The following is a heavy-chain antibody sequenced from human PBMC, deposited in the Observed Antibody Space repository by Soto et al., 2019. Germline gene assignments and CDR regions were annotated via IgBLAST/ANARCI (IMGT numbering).Heavy chain of an antibody. V-gene: IGHV4-59*11. CDR2: IYYTGST. Sequence: PSETLSLTCTVSGGSINNHYWSWIRKPPEKGLEWIGYIYYTGSTNYNPSLKSRVNMSVDTSKNQFSLNLTSLTAADTAIYYCARANWYSEYWGQGTLVTVSS. CDR1: GGSINNHY. CDR3: ARANWYSEY. J-gene: IGHJ4*02. D-gene: IGHD7-27*01.